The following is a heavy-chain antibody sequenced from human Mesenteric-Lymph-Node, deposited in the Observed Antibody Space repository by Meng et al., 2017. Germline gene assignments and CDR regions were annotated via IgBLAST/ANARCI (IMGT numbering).Heavy chain of an antibody. Sequence: SVKVSCKASGYTFTSYSISWVRQAPGQGLEWMGRITPMFGIVRYAQKFQGRVTIIADKSTSTAYMELSSLRSEDTAVYYCARDTSSGGSCLDYWGQGTLVTVSS. D-gene: IGHD2-15*01. V-gene: IGHV1-69*04. J-gene: IGHJ4*02. CDR3: ARDTSSGGSCLDY. CDR2: ITPMFGIV. CDR1: GYTFTSYS.